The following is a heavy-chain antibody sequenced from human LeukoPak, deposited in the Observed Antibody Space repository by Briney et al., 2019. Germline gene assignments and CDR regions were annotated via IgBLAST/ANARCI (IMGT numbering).Heavy chain of an antibody. V-gene: IGHV3-30*02. CDR3: AKDPYGGTYPSYFDF. CDR1: GFTLSSYG. J-gene: IGHJ4*02. D-gene: IGHD1-26*01. CDR2: LRYDGSTA. Sequence: GGSLRLSCAASGFTLSSYGMNWVRQAPGKGLDWVAFLRYDGSTAFYEDSVKGRFTISRDSSKNTLYLQMNSLTPADTAIYYCAKDPYGGTYPSYFDFWGQGTLVTVSS.